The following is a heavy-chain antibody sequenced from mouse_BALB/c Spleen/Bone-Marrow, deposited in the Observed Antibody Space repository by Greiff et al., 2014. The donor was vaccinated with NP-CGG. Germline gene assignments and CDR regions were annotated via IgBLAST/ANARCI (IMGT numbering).Heavy chain of an antibody. CDR2: ITSGGGYT. CDR1: GFTFSSYT. J-gene: IGHJ4*01. D-gene: IGHD2-3*01. Sequence: DVHLVESGGGLVKPGGSLKLSCAASGFTFSSYTMPWVRQTPEKRLEWVATITSGGGYTYYPDSVKGRFTISRDNAKSTLYLQMSSLKSEDTAMYYCTRDLYDGYSYYAMDYWGQGTSVTVSS. CDR3: TRDLYDGYSYYAMDY. V-gene: IGHV5-6-4*01.